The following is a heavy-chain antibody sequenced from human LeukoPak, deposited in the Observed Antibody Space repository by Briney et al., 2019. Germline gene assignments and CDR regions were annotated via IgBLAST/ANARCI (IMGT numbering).Heavy chain of an antibody. CDR1: GYSFTNYW. CDR2: IYPGDSDT. D-gene: IGHD1-26*01. J-gene: IGHJ4*02. CDR3: ARRGWASGYSEY. V-gene: IGHV5-51*01. Sequence: GESLKISCRGSGYSFTNYWIGWVRPMPGKGQEWMGIIYPGDSDTRYAPSFQGQVTISADNSISTAYLQWNSLKASDTAMYYCARRGWASGYSEYWGQGTLVTVSS.